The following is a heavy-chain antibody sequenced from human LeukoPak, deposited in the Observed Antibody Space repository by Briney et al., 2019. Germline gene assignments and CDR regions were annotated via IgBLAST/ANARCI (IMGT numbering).Heavy chain of an antibody. CDR3: ASNMAGSSFDY. V-gene: IGHV1-2*02. J-gene: IGHJ4*02. D-gene: IGHD6-19*01. CDR2: INTNTGRT. CDR1: GYTFSGYY. Sequence: ASVKVSFKASGYTFSGYYMHWVRQASGQGLEWMAWINTNTGRTSYSQNFQGRVTMTRDTSSRTAYLELSWLTSDDTAVYYCASNMAGSSFDYWGQGTLVTVSS.